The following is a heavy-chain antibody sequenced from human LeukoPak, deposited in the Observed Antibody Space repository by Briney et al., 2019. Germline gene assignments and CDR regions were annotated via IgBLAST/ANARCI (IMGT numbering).Heavy chain of an antibody. CDR1: GYTFTSYD. CDR2: MNPNSGNT. V-gene: IGHV1-8*01. J-gene: IGHJ6*03. D-gene: IGHD3-9*01. CDR3: ARFDLQNYYMDV. Sequence: ASVKVSCKASGYTFTSYDINWVRQATGQGLGWMGWMNPNSGNTGYAQKFQGRVTMTRNTSISTAYMELSSLRSEDTAVYYCARFDLQNYYMDVWGKGTTVTVSS.